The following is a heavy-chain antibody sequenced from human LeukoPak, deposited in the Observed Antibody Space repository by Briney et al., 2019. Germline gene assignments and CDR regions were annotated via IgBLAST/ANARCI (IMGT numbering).Heavy chain of an antibody. CDR2: ISYDGSNK. D-gene: IGHD3-10*01. CDR1: GFTFSSYG. V-gene: IGHV3-30*18. Sequence: GRSLRLSCAASGFTFSSYGMHWVRQAPGKGLEWVAVISYDGSNKYYADSVKGRFTISRDNSKNTLYLQMSSLGTEDTAVYYCVKSSASSGPNCFDPWGQGTLVTVSS. J-gene: IGHJ5*02. CDR3: VKSSASSGPNCFDP.